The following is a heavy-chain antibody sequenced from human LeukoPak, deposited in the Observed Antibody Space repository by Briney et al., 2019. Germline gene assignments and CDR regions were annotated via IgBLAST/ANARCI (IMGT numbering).Heavy chain of an antibody. CDR2: ISGSGVTT. V-gene: IGHV3-23*01. D-gene: IGHD3-22*01. CDR3: ATGATMTKTDY. CDR1: GFTFSSYA. J-gene: IGHJ4*02. Sequence: PGGSLRLSCAASGFTFSSYAMSWVRQAPGKGLEWVSGISGSGVTTYYADSVKGRFTISRDNSKNTLYLQMNSLRAEDTAVYYCATGATMTKTDYSGQGTLVTVSS.